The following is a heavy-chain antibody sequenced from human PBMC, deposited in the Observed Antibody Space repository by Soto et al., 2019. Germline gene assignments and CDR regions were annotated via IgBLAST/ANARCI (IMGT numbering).Heavy chain of an antibody. CDR2: IIPIFGTA. J-gene: IGHJ4*02. CDR3: ARVATGTTPDFDY. Sequence: GASVKVSCKASGGTFSSYAISWVRQAPGQGLEWMGGIIPIFGTANYAQKFQGRVTITADESTSTAYMELSSLRSEDTAVYYCARVATGTTPDFDYWGQGTLVTVSS. V-gene: IGHV1-69*13. CDR1: GGTFSSYA. D-gene: IGHD1-7*01.